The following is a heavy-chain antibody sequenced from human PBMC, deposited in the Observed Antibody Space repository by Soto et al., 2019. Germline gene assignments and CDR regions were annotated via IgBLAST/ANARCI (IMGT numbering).Heavy chain of an antibody. CDR2: MNPNSGNT. Sequence: QVQLVQSGAEVKKPGASVKVSCKASGYTFTSYDINWVRQATGQGLEWMGWMNPNSGNTGYAQKFQGRVTMTRNTSIHKAYMELSSLRAEDTAGYYCYLARVGIMGYSGYGMDVWGQGTTVTVSS. CDR1: GYTFTSYD. J-gene: IGHJ6*02. D-gene: IGHD5-12*01. V-gene: IGHV1-8*01. CDR3: YLARVGIMGYSGYGMDV.